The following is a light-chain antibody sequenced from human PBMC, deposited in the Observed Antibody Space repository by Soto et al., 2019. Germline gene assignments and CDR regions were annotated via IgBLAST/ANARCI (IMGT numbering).Light chain of an antibody. Sequence: QLVLTQSSSASASLGSSVKLTCTLSSGHSSDIIALHQQQPGKAPRFLMKLEVSGSYNKGSGVPDRFSGSSSGTDRYLTISNLQFEDEADYYCETWDSNTRVFGAGTKLTVL. CDR2: LEVSGSY. CDR3: ETWDSNTRV. V-gene: IGLV4-60*02. J-gene: IGLJ3*02. CDR1: SGHSSDI.